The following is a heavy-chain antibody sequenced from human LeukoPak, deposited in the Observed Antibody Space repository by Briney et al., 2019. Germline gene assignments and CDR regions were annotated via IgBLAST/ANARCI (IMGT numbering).Heavy chain of an antibody. Sequence: PGGSLRLSCAASGFTFSSYEMNWVRQAPGKGLEWVSYISSSGSTIYYADSVKGRFTISRDNAKNSLYLQMNSLRAEDTAVYYCAREAVTTRLFDYWGQGTLVTVSS. CDR2: ISSSGSTI. CDR1: GFTFSSYE. CDR3: AREAVTTRLFDY. J-gene: IGHJ4*02. V-gene: IGHV3-48*03. D-gene: IGHD4-17*01.